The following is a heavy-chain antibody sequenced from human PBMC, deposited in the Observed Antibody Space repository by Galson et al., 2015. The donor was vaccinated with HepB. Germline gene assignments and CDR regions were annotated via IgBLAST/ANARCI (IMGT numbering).Heavy chain of an antibody. CDR2: IKQDGSEK. J-gene: IGHJ3*02. Sequence: SLRLSCAASGFTFSSYWMSWVRQAPGKGLEWVANIKQDGSEKYYVDSVKGRFTISRDNAKNSLYLQMNSLRAEDTAVYYCARDSRGDHDAFDIWGQGTMVTVSS. CDR3: ARDSRGDHDAFDI. V-gene: IGHV3-7*01. CDR1: GFTFSSYW. D-gene: IGHD3-3*01.